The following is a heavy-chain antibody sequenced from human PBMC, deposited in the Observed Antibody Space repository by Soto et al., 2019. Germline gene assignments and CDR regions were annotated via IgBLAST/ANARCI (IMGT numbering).Heavy chain of an antibody. CDR2: IYYSGST. J-gene: IGHJ4*02. Sequence: KSSETLSLTCTVSGGSVSSGSYYWSWIRQPPGKGLEWMGYIYYSGSTNYNPSLKSRVTISVDTSKNQFSLKLSSVTAADTAVYYCARWRAATEQSFDYWGQGTLVTVSS. CDR1: GGSVSSGSYY. V-gene: IGHV4-61*01. D-gene: IGHD2-15*01. CDR3: ARWRAATEQSFDY.